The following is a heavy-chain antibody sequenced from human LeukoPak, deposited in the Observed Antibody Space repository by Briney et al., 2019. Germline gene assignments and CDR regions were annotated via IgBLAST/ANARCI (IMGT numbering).Heavy chain of an antibody. Sequence: SETLSLTCTVSGVSISSSNSYWGWIRQPPGKWLEWIGSIYYSGNTYYNASLKSQVSISIDTYKNQFSLRLTSVTAADTVVYYCARLTTYYFDYWGQGTLVTVSS. CDR1: GVSISSSNSY. V-gene: IGHV4-39*01. CDR3: ARLTTYYFDY. CDR2: IYYSGNT. J-gene: IGHJ4*02. D-gene: IGHD3-3*01.